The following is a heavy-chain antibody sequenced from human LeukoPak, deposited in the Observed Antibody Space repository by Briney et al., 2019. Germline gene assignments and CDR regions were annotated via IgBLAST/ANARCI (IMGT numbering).Heavy chain of an antibody. CDR1: VYTFTSYD. Sequence: GSSVKVSCKASVYTFTSYDINWVRQPTGQGLEWMGWMNPNSGNTGYAQKFQDRVTIISNTSINTAYMEMSSLRSEDTAVYYCARPIGYESSLGQADAFDISGQGTMVTVSS. CDR2: MNPNSGNT. D-gene: IGHD3-22*01. J-gene: IGHJ3*02. CDR3: ARPIGYESSLGQADAFDI. V-gene: IGHV1-8*03.